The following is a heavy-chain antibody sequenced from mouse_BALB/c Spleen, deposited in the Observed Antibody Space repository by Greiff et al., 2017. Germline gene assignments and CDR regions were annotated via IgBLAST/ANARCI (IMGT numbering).Heavy chain of an antibody. CDR1: GYTFTSYW. J-gene: IGHJ3*01. CDR3: ARPPTGSLFAY. V-gene: IGHV1-7*01. Sequence: QVQLKQSGAELAKPGASVKMSCKASGYTFTSYWMHWVKQRPGQGLEWIGYINPSTGYTEYNQKFKDKATLTADKSSSTAYMQLSSLTSEDSAVYYCARPPTGSLFAYWGQGTLVTVSA. D-gene: IGHD4-1*02. CDR2: INPSTGYT.